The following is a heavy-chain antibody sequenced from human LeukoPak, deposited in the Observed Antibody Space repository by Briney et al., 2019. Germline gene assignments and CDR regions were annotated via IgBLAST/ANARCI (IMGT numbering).Heavy chain of an antibody. CDR1: GFTFSSYE. J-gene: IGHJ4*02. Sequence: GGSLRLSCAASGFTFSSYEMNWVRQAPGKGLEWISYISSSGSNIYYAASVKGRFTISRDNAKNSLYLQMNSLRAEDTAVYYCARDLEVAGVYFDNWGQGTLVTVSS. CDR3: ARDLEVAGVYFDN. V-gene: IGHV3-48*03. D-gene: IGHD3-16*01. CDR2: ISSSGSNI.